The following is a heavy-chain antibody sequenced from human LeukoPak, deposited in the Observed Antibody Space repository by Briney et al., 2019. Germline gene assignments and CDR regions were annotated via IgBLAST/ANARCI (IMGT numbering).Heavy chain of an antibody. V-gene: IGHV2-5*01. CDR1: GFSLSPSGVG. J-gene: IGHJ4*02. CDR3: ARRKVGGNSVEFDY. CDR2: IYRNDDK. Sequence: SGPTLVKLTQTLTLTCTCSGFSLSPSGVGVGWIRQPPGKALEWLALIYRNDDKRYTPSLKSRLTITKDTSKNQVVLTMTNMDPVDTATYFCARRKVGGNSVEFDYWGQGIMVTVSS. D-gene: IGHD4-23*01.